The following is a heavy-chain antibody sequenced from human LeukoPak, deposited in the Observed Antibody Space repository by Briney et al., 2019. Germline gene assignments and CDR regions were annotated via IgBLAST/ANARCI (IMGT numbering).Heavy chain of an antibody. Sequence: SGTLSLTCTVSGGSISSYYWSWIRQPPGKGLEWIGYIYYSGSTNYNPSLKSRVTISVDTSKNQFSLKLSSVTAADTAVYYCARASGYDFEAFDIWAKGQWSPSLQ. D-gene: IGHD5-12*01. CDR3: ARASGYDFEAFDI. CDR2: IYYSGST. J-gene: IGHJ3*02. V-gene: IGHV4-59*08. CDR1: GGSISSYY.